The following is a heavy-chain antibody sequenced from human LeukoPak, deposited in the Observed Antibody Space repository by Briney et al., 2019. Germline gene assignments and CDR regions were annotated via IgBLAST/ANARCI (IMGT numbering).Heavy chain of an antibody. CDR3: ARTHYYGSSLDY. Sequence: SGPALVKPTQTLTLTCTFSGSSLGTSGMCVSWIRQPPGKALEWLARIDWDDDKYYSTSLKTRLTISKDTSKKQVVLTMTNMDPVDTATYYCARTHYYGSSLDYWGQGTLVIVSS. D-gene: IGHD6-6*01. V-gene: IGHV2-70*11. CDR1: GSSLGTSGMC. J-gene: IGHJ4*02. CDR2: IDWDDDK.